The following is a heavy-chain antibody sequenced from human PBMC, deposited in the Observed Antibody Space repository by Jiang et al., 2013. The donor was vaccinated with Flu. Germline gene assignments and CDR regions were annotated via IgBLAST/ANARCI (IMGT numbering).Heavy chain of an antibody. CDR3: ARERGQAGLVYDY. J-gene: IGHJ4*02. Sequence: YGISWVRQAPGQGLEWMGWISAYNGNTNYAQKLQGRVTMTTDTSTSTAYMELRSLRSDDTAVYYCARERGQAGLVYDYWGQGTLVTVSS. V-gene: IGHV1-18*01. D-gene: IGHD6-19*01. CDR1: YG. CDR2: ISAYNGNT.